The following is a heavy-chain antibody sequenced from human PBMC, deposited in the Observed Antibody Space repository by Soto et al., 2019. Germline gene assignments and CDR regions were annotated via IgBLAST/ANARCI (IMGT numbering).Heavy chain of an antibody. Sequence: SVKVSCKASGGTFSSYTISWVRQAPGQGLEWMGRIIPILGIANYAQKFQGRVTITADKSTSTAYMELSSLRSEDTAVYYCASSDYGDYNNYYYYMDVWGKGTTVTVSS. CDR1: GGTFSSYT. J-gene: IGHJ6*03. D-gene: IGHD4-17*01. CDR3: ASSDYGDYNNYYYYMDV. V-gene: IGHV1-69*02. CDR2: IIPILGIA.